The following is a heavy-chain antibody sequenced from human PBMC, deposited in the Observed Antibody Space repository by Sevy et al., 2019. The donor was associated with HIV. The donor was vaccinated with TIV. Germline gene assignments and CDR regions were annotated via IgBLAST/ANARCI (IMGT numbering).Heavy chain of an antibody. D-gene: IGHD2-2*01. CDR1: GYSFTSYW. CDR2: IYPGDSDT. J-gene: IGHJ3*02. V-gene: IGHV5-51*01. Sequence: GGSLRLSCKGSGYSFTSYWIGWVRQMPGKGLEWMGIIYPGDSDTRYSPSFQGQVTISADKSISTAYLQWSSLKASDPAMEYCAGRCCSSTSWRRRWSWDAFDIWGQGTMVTVSS. CDR3: AGRCCSSTSWRRRWSWDAFDI.